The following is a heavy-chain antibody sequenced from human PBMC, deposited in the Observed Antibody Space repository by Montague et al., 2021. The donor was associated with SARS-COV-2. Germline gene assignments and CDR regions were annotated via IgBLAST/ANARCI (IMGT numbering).Heavy chain of an antibody. CDR3: EEWHVSPEDGMDV. Sequence: SETLSLTCTVSGVVELRRRSEEHTSELQSPMYLVCRLLLEKKNNYNPSLKSRVTVSVDTSKNQFSLSLTSVTAADSAVYSCEEWHVSPEDGMDVCGQGTTVTVSS. CDR2: LLLEKKN. D-gene: IGHD2-8*01. J-gene: IGHJ6*02. CDR1: GVVELRRR. V-gene: IGHV4-4*07.